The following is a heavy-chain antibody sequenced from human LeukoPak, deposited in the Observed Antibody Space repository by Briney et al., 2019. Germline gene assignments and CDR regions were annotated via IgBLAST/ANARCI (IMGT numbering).Heavy chain of an antibody. V-gene: IGHV3-49*04. J-gene: IGHJ6*02. CDR2: IRSKAYGGTT. CDR3: TTYDPSNYYGMDV. CDR1: GFTFGDYA. D-gene: IGHD5-12*01. Sequence: GGSLRLSCTVSGFTFGDYAMTWVRQAPGKGLEWVGFIRSKAYGGTTEFAASVKGRFTISRDDSKSIAYLQMNSLETEDTAVYYCTTYDPSNYYGMDVWGQGTTVTVS.